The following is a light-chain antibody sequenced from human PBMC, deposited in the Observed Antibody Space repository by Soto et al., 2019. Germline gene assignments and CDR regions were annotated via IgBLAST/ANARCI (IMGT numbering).Light chain of an antibody. V-gene: IGLV1-44*01. CDR2: SNN. Sequence: QPVLTQPPSASGTPGQRVTISCSGSSSNIGSNTVNWYQQLPGTAPKLLIYSNNQRPSGVPDRFSGSKSGTSASLAISGLQSEDEADYYCEAWDDSLNGLYVFGTGTQLTVL. CDR1: SSNIGSNT. CDR3: EAWDDSLNGLYV. J-gene: IGLJ1*01.